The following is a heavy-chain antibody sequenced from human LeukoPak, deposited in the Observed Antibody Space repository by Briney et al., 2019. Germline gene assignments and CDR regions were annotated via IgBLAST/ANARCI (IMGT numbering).Heavy chain of an antibody. V-gene: IGHV4-4*07. Sequence: SETLSLTCTVSGGSISSYYWSWIRQPAGKGLEWIGRIYSSGSTYYNPSLKSRVTISVDTSKNQFSLKLSSVTAADTAVYYCAREGAMAGTFDYWGQGTLVTVSS. CDR1: GGSISSYY. CDR3: AREGAMAGTFDY. J-gene: IGHJ4*02. CDR2: IYSSGST. D-gene: IGHD1-26*01.